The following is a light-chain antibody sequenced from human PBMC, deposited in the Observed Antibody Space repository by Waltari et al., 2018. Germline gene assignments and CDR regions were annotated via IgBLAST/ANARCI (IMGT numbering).Light chain of an antibody. CDR2: EKN. V-gene: IGLV1-51*02. J-gene: IGLJ2*01. CDR1: SYNIGDNF. CDR3: GSLDSSLSLV. Sequence: QYVLTQPPSLFAAQGQKVTIPCSGSSYNIGDNFVSWYQQCPGTAPQLLIYEKNKRPSGIPDLFSGSKSGTSGPLVITGVQTGDESDYYCGSLDSSLSLVFGGGTKLSFL.